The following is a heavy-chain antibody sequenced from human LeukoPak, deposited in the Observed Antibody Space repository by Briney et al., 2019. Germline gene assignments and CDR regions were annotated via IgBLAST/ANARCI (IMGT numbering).Heavy chain of an antibody. J-gene: IGHJ6*03. V-gene: IGHV1-69*13. D-gene: IGHD3-10*01. CDR2: IIPIFGTA. CDR1: GGTFSSYA. CDR3: ARQIVPMVRGYYMDV. Sequence: ASVKVSSKASGGTFSSYAISWVRQAPGQGLEWMGGIIPIFGTANYAQKVQGRVTITADESTSTAYMELSSLRYEDTAVYYCARQIVPMVRGYYMDVWGKGTTVTISS.